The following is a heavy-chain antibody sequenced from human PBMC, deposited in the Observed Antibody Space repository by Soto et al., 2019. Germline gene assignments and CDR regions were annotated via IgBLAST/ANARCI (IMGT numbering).Heavy chain of an antibody. D-gene: IGHD1-1*01. J-gene: IGHJ4*02. V-gene: IGHV1-18*01. Sequence: QVQLVQSGAEVKKPGASVKVSCKASGYTFTSYGISWVRQAPGQWREWMGWISAYNGNTNYAQKLQGRVILTTDTSTSTAYMALRSLRSDYRAVYYCARDLSRAVPTTDYFDYGGQGTMVTVSA. CDR2: ISAYNGNT. CDR3: ARDLSRAVPTTDYFDY. CDR1: GYTFTSYG.